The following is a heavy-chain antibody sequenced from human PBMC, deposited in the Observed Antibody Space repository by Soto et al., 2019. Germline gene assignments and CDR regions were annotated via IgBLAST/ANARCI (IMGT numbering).Heavy chain of an antibody. Sequence: QVQLVQSGAEVKKPGASVKVSCKASGYTFTGYYMHWVRQAPGQGLEWMGWINPNSGGTNYAQKFQGWVTMTRDTSISTAYMELSRLRSDDTAVYYCAKQLKDIEATIQNYYYYGMDVWGQGTTLTVSS. CDR2: INPNSGGT. CDR3: AKQLKDIEATIQNYYYYGMDV. CDR1: GYTFTGYY. V-gene: IGHV1-2*04. J-gene: IGHJ6*02. D-gene: IGHD5-12*01.